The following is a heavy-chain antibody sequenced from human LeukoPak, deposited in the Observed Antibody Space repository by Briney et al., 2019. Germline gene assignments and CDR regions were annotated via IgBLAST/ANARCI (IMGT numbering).Heavy chain of an antibody. CDR3: ARGGYSYGHNWFDP. J-gene: IGHJ5*02. CDR1: GYSISSGYY. Sequence: SETLSLTCTISGYSISSGYYWGWIRQPPGKGLEWIGSIYHSGSTYYDPSLKSRVTISVDTSKNQFSLKLSSVTAADTAVYYCARGGYSYGHNWFDPWGQGTLVTVSS. CDR2: IYHSGST. V-gene: IGHV4-38-2*02. D-gene: IGHD5-18*01.